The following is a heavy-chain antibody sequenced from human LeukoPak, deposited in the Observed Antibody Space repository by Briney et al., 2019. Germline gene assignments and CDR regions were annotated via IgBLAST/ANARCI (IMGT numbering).Heavy chain of an antibody. Sequence: GESLRLSCAASGFTFNNYAMSWVRQAPGKGLEWVSAISGSGGSTFYADSVKGRFTISRDSSKNTLFLQVNSLRAEDTAVYYCAKETQLSVSALFDYWGQGTLVTVSS. V-gene: IGHV3-23*01. CDR2: ISGSGGST. CDR3: AKETQLSVSALFDY. J-gene: IGHJ4*02. D-gene: IGHD1-1*01. CDR1: GFTFNNYA.